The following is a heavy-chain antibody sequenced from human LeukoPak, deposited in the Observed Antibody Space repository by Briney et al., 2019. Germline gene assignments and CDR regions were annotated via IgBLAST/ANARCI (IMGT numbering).Heavy chain of an antibody. Sequence: PGGSLRLSXAASGLHFSGTAMSWVRQAPGKGLEWVSAISHDGMNAYYADSVKGRFTISRDNSKKTVSLEMSSLTAADTGVYYCAKDGAQYSSGPECDPRGQGALVTVSP. J-gene: IGHJ5*02. CDR3: AKDGAQYSSGPECDP. D-gene: IGHD6-19*01. CDR2: ISHDGMNA. V-gene: IGHV3-23*01. CDR1: GLHFSGTA.